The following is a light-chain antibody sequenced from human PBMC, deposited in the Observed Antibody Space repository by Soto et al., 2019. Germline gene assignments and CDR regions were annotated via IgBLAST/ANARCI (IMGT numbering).Light chain of an antibody. V-gene: IGLV2-14*01. J-gene: IGLJ2*01. Sequence: QSALTQPASVSGSPGQSITISCTGTGSDVGGYNYVSWYQQHPGKAPKVMIYDVSNRPSGVSNPFSGSKSGNTASLTISGLQAEDEADYYCSSYTSASTPLVFGGGTKVTVL. CDR1: GSDVGGYNY. CDR3: SSYTSASTPLV. CDR2: DVS.